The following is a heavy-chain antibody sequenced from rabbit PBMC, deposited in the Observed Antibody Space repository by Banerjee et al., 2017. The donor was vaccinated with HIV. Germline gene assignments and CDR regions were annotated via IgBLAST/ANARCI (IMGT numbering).Heavy chain of an antibody. J-gene: IGHJ3*01. CDR1: GIFFSSFLS. CDR3: ARDLAGIIGWNFGL. V-gene: IGHV1S40*01. CDR2: NYRSVST. D-gene: IGHD4-1*01. Sequence: MEESGGGLVKLGGTHTPTCKASGIFFSSFLSMSWVRQAPGNGLEWIGYNYRSVSTYYASWAKGRFTISKTSSTTVTLQMTSLTAADTATYFCARDLAGIIGWNFGLWGQGTLVTVS.